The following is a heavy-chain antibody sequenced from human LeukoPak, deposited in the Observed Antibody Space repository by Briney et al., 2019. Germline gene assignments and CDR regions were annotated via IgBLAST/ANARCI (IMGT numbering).Heavy chain of an antibody. V-gene: IGHV3-30*01. D-gene: IGHD3-3*01. J-gene: IGHJ6*03. Sequence: GGSLRLSRAASGFTFSSYAMHWVRQAPGKGLEWVAVISYDGSNKYYADSVKGRFTISRDNSKNTLYLQMNSLRAEDTAVYYCARDATYYDLWSGYYARNLDYYMDVWGKGTTVTVSS. CDR2: ISYDGSNK. CDR1: GFTFSSYA. CDR3: ARDATYYDLWSGYYARNLDYYMDV.